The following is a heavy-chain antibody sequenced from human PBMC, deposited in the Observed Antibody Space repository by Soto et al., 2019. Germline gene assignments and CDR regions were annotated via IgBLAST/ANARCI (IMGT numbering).Heavy chain of an antibody. Sequence: VQLVESGGGVVPPGTSLRLSCGASGFSFNTHGMHWVRQSPGKGLEWVAVIWFDGSKKYYEDSVTGRFRISRDNSRSALYLEMDSLRVEDTGVYFCARSSGVGIDFWGQGTLVTVSS. CDR1: GFSFNTHG. D-gene: IGHD6-19*01. V-gene: IGHV3-33*01. J-gene: IGHJ4*02. CDR2: IWFDGSKK. CDR3: ARSSGVGIDF.